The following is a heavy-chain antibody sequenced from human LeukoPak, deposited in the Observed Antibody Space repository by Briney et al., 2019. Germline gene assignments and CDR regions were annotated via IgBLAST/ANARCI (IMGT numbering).Heavy chain of an antibody. CDR2: ISGSGGST. V-gene: IGHV3-23*01. CDR3: AKPYYYDSSGYYYYYYYMDV. Sequence: GGSLRLSCAASGFTFSSYAMSWVRQAPGKGLEWVSAISGSGGSTYYADSVKGRFTISRDNSKNTLYLQMNSLRAEDTAVYYCAKPYYYDSSGYYYYYYYMDVWGKGTTVTVSS. D-gene: IGHD3-22*01. J-gene: IGHJ6*03. CDR1: GFTFSSYA.